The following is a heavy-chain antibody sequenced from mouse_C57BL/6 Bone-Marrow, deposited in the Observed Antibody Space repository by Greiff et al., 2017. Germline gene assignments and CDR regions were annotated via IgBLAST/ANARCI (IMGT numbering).Heavy chain of an antibody. Sequence: QVKLQQPGAELVKPGASVKLSCKASGYTFTSYWMHWVKQRPGQGLEWIGMIHPNSGSTNYNEKFKSKATLTVDKSSRTSYMQISSLTSEDSAGYYCARWGSLFGYWGQGTTLTVSS. CDR2: IHPNSGST. J-gene: IGHJ2*01. CDR1: GYTFTSYW. CDR3: ARWGSLFGY. V-gene: IGHV1-64*01.